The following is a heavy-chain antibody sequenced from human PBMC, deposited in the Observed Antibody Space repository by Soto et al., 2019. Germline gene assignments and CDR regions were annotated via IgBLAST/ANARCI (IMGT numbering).Heavy chain of an antibody. V-gene: IGHV1-18*01. CDR3: ARDCIPVVVVAATSCMDF. D-gene: IGHD2-15*01. CDR2: ISAYNGNT. Sequence: ASVKASCKASGYTFTSYGISWVRQAPGQGLEWMGWISAYNGNTNYAQKLQGRVTMTTDTSTSTAYMELRSLRSDDTAVYYCARDCIPVVVVAATSCMDFCGQGTSVTVSS. J-gene: IGHJ6*02. CDR1: GYTFTSYG.